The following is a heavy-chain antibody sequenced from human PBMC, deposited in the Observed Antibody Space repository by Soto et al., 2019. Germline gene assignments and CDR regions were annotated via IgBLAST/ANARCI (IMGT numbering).Heavy chain of an antibody. Sequence: SLTCTVSGGSISSGGSYWNWIRQHPGKGLEWIGYIYYSGSTYYNPSLTSRVTISVDTSKNQFSLKLSSVTAADTAVYYCARVLEYYYDSSGYYFFDYWGQGTLVTVSS. CDR1: GGSISSGGSY. J-gene: IGHJ4*02. CDR2: IYYSGST. V-gene: IGHV4-31*03. D-gene: IGHD3-22*01. CDR3: ARVLEYYYDSSGYYFFDY.